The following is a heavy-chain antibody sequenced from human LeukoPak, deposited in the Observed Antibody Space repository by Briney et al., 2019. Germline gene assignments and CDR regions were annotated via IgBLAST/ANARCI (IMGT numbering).Heavy chain of an antibody. J-gene: IGHJ3*02. D-gene: IGHD2-2*01. CDR1: GFTVSSNY. CDR3: AKDREYQLPLDAFDI. V-gene: IGHV3-23*01. CDR2: ISGSGGST. Sequence: GGSLRLSCAASGFTVSSNYMSWVRQAPGKGLEWVSAISGSGGSTYYADSVKGRFTISRDNSKNTLYLQMNSLRAEDTAVYYCAKDREYQLPLDAFDIWGQGTMVTVSS.